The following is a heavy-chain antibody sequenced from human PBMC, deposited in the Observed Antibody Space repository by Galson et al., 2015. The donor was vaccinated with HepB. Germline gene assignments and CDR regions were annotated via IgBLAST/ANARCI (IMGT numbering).Heavy chain of an antibody. V-gene: IGHV3-30*03. Sequence: SLRLSCAASGFTFSSYGMHWVRQAPGKGLEWVAVISYDGSNKYYADSVKGRFTISRDNSKNTLYLQMNSLRAEDTAVYYCALPQGFGELPFSYWGQGTLVTVSS. D-gene: IGHD3-10*01. CDR3: ALPQGFGELPFSY. J-gene: IGHJ4*02. CDR2: ISYDGSNK. CDR1: GFTFSSYG.